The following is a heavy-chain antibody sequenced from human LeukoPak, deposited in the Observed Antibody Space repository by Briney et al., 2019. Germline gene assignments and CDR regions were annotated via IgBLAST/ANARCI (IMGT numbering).Heavy chain of an antibody. Sequence: ASVKVSCKASGYTFTSYDINWVRQATGQGLEWMGWMNPNNGNTGYAQKFQGRVTMTRNTSISTAYMELSSLRSEDTAVYYCARGRGSSWKRYARTYNWFDPWGQGTLVTVSS. D-gene: IGHD6-13*01. CDR2: MNPNNGNT. CDR1: GYTFTSYD. V-gene: IGHV1-8*01. J-gene: IGHJ5*02. CDR3: ARGRGSSWKRYARTYNWFDP.